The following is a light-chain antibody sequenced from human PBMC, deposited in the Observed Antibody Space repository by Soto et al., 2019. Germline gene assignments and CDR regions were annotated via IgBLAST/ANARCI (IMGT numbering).Light chain of an antibody. V-gene: IGKV1-39*01. CDR1: QSISSY. J-gene: IGKJ1*01. CDR2: AAS. CDR3: QQYAGSPRT. Sequence: DIQMTQSPSSLSASVGDRVTITCRASQSISSYLNWYQQKPGKAPKLLIYAASSLQSGVPSRFSGSGSGTDFTLTISSLQPEDFAVYFCQQYAGSPRTFGQGTKVEIK.